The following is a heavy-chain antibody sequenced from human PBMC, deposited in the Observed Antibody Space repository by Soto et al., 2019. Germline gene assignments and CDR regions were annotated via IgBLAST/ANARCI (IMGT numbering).Heavy chain of an antibody. CDR1: GYSFTSYW. J-gene: IGHJ6*01. Sequence: GESLKISCKGSGYSFTSYWISWVRQMPGKGLEWMGRIDPSDSYTNYSPSFQGHVTISADKSISTAYLQWSSLKASDTAMYYCASPSGWTGAAHGMDVWGQGTTVTVSS. CDR2: IDPSDSYT. D-gene: IGHD6-19*01. CDR3: ASPSGWTGAAHGMDV. V-gene: IGHV5-10-1*01.